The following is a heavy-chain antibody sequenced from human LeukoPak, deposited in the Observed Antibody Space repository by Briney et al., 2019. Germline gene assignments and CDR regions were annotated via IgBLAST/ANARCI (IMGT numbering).Heavy chain of an antibody. CDR1: GVSISSSSYY. CDR3: ARQDYDILTGYSDYFDY. V-gene: IGHV4-39*01. CDR2: IYYSGST. J-gene: IGHJ4*02. D-gene: IGHD3-9*01. Sequence: SETLSLTCTVSGVSISSSSYYWGWIRQPPGKGLEWIGSIYYSGSTYYNPSLKSRITISVDKSKNQFSLKLSSVTAADTAVYYCARQDYDILTGYSDYFDYWGQGTLVTVSS.